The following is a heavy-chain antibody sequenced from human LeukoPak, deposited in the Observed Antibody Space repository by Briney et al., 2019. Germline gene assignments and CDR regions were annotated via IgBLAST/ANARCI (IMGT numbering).Heavy chain of an antibody. D-gene: IGHD2-15*01. CDR1: GYTFTSYY. CDR2: INPSGGST. CDR3: ARDFFHGHCSGLSCFLLDY. Sequence: GASVKVSCKASGYTFTSYYMHWVRQAPGQGLEWMGIINPSGGSTSYAQKFQDRVTMTTDTSTNTAYMELRSLRPDDTAVYYCARDFFHGHCSGLSCFLLDYWGQGSLVTVSS. V-gene: IGHV1-46*01. J-gene: IGHJ4*02.